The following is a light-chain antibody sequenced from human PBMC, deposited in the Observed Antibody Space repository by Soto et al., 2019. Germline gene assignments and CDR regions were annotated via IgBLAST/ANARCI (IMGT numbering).Light chain of an antibody. CDR3: QQTDNTPRT. CDR1: QSIMNH. Sequence: DLQMTQSPSAMSASVGDRVTITFRASQSIMNHLNWYQHKSGKAPRLLIYAAYSLHSGVPPRFSGYGSGTDFNMTISSLQDDDFATYYCQQTDNTPRTFGRGTKVDIK. CDR2: AAY. V-gene: IGKV1-39*01. J-gene: IGKJ1*01.